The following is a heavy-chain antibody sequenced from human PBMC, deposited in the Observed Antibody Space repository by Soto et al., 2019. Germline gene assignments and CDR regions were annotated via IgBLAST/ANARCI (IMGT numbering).Heavy chain of an antibody. D-gene: IGHD1-1*01. CDR3: ARDKWETGEAAFDI. J-gene: IGHJ3*02. V-gene: IGHV1-69*13. CDR2: IIPIFGTA. Sequence: ASVKVSCKASGGTFSSYAISWVRQAPGQGLEWMGGIIPIFGTANYAQKFQGRVTVTADESTSTAYMELSSLRSEDTAVYYCARDKWETGEAAFDIWGQGTLVTVSS. CDR1: GGTFSSYA.